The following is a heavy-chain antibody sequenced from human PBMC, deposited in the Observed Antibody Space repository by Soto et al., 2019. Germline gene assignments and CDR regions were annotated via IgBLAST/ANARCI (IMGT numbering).Heavy chain of an antibody. CDR3: ARERPSSYYYYGMDA. CDR1: GFTFSSYA. J-gene: IGHJ6*02. V-gene: IGHV3-30-3*01. Sequence: PGGSLRLSCAASGFTFSSYAMHWVRQAPGKGLEWVAVISYDGSNKYYADSVKGRFTISRDNSKNTLYLQMNSLRAEDTAVYYCARERPSSYYYYGMDAWGQGTTVTVSS. CDR2: ISYDGSNK.